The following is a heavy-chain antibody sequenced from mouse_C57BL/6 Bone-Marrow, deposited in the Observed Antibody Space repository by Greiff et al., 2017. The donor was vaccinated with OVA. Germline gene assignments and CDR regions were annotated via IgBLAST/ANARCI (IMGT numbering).Heavy chain of an antibody. J-gene: IGHJ3*01. CDR1: GFTFSDYY. D-gene: IGHD2-4*01. CDR3: ARPLYYDYEPPWFAY. V-gene: IGHV5-12*01. Sequence: EVQGVESGGGLVQPGGSLKLSCAASGFTFSDYYMYWVRQTPEKRLEWVAYISNGGGSTYYPDTVKGRFTISRDNAKNTLYLQMSRLKSEDTAMYYCARPLYYDYEPPWFAYWGQGTLVTVSA. CDR2: ISNGGGST.